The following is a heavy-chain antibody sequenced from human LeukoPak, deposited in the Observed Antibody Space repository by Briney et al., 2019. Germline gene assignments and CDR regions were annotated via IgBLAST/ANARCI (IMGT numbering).Heavy chain of an antibody. CDR2: IYYSGST. CDR1: GYSISSSSYY. V-gene: IGHV4-39*07. D-gene: IGHD1-1*01. Sequence: SETLSLTCTVSGYSISSSSYYWGWIRQPPGKGLEWIGSIYYSGSTYYNPSLKSRVTISVDTSKNQFSLKLSSVTAADTAVYYCARRKGYVGWFDPWGQGTLVTVSS. J-gene: IGHJ5*02. CDR3: ARRKGYVGWFDP.